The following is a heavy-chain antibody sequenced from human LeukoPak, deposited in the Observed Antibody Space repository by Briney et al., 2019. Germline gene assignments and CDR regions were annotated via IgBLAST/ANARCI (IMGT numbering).Heavy chain of an antibody. J-gene: IGHJ4*02. Sequence: GGSLRLSCAASGFTFDDYGMSRVRQAPGKGLEWVSGINWNGGSTGYADSVKGRFTISRDNAKNSLYLQMNSLRAEDTAVYYCAKDWTGNSYYFDYWGQGNLATVSS. D-gene: IGHD3/OR15-3a*01. CDR1: GFTFDDYG. CDR3: AKDWTGNSYYFDY. V-gene: IGHV3-20*04. CDR2: INWNGGST.